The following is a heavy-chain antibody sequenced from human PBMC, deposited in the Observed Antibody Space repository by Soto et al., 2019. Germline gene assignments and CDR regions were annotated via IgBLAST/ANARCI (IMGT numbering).Heavy chain of an antibody. CDR1: GFTFSSYG. V-gene: IGHV3-30*18. D-gene: IGHD2-2*01. CDR3: AKEGVPAAIEESLGDMDV. Sequence: QVQLVESGGGVVQPGRSLRLSCVAAGFTFSSYGMHWVRQAPGKGLEWVAVISYDGSSKYHADSVKGRFTISRDNSKNTMYLQMNSRRAEDTAVYYCAKEGVPAAIEESLGDMDVWGQGTTVTVSS. CDR2: ISYDGSSK. J-gene: IGHJ6*02.